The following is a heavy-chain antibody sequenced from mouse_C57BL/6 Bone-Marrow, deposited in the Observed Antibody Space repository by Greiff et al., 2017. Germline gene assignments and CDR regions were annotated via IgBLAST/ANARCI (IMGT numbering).Heavy chain of an antibody. Sequence: QVQLQQPGAELVRPGSSVKLSCKASGYTFTNYWMHWVKQRPIQGLEWIGNIDPSDSDTNYNQKFKCKATLTVDTSSSTAYMQLSSLTSEDSAVYYCASSTYSDGYGMDYWGQGTSVTVSS. V-gene: IGHV1-52*01. J-gene: IGHJ4*01. CDR2: IDPSDSDT. D-gene: IGHD2-12*01. CDR3: ASSTYSDGYGMDY. CDR1: GYTFTNYW.